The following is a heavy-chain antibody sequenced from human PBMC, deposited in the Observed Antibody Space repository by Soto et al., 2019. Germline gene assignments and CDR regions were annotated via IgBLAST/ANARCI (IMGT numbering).Heavy chain of an antibody. CDR2: ISYDGSNK. J-gene: IGHJ6*02. V-gene: IGHV3-30-3*01. CDR3: AREPYYDFWSGLPRYGMDV. CDR1: VFTFSSYA. Sequence: PWGSLRLSCSASVFTFSSYAMHWVRQAPGKGLEWVAVISYDGSNKYYADSVKGRFTISRDNSKNTLYLQMNSLRAEDTAVYYCAREPYYDFWSGLPRYGMDVWGQGTTVTVSS. D-gene: IGHD3-3*01.